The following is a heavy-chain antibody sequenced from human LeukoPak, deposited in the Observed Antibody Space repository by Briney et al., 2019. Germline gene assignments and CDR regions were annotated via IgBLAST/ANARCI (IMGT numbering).Heavy chain of an antibody. CDR3: ARGYYYDNSGYFSVTPRHDAFDI. Sequence: GGSLRLSCAASGFTFSSYNMDWVRQAPGKGLEWVSFIDSSSRYIYQADSVKGRFTISRDNAQNSLYLQMNSLRAEDTAVYYCARGYYYDNSGYFSVTPRHDAFDIWGQGTMVTVSS. V-gene: IGHV3-21*01. D-gene: IGHD3-22*01. J-gene: IGHJ3*02. CDR1: GFTFSSYN. CDR2: IDSSSRYI.